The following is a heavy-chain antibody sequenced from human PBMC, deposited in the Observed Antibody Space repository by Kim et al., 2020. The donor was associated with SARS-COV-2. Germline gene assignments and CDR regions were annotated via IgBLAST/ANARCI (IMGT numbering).Heavy chain of an antibody. D-gene: IGHD3-16*01. CDR1: GFTFSSYS. J-gene: IGHJ3*02. CDR3: ARATWFDDYVRDDAFDI. Sequence: GGSLRLSCAASGFTFSSYSMNWVHQAPGKGLEWGSSISSSSSYIYYADSVKGRFTISRDNAKNSLYLQMNSLRAEDTAVYYCARATWFDDYVRDDAFDIWGQGTMVTVSS. V-gene: IGHV3-21*01. CDR2: ISSSSSYI.